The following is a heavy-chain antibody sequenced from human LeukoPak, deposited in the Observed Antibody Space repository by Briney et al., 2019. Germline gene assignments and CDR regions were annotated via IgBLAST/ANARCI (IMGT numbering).Heavy chain of an antibody. CDR2: INPNSGGT. D-gene: IGHD3-22*01. V-gene: IGHV1-2*02. J-gene: IGHJ1*01. CDR1: VYAFTFYY. CDR3: AREDYYDSSGYYKNKEYFQH. Sequence: ASVSVSFTSSVYAFTFYYMHWVRQAPGQGLEWMGWINPNSGGTNYAQMFQGRVTMTRDTSISTAYMELSRLRSDDTAVYYCAREDYYDSSGYYKNKEYFQHWGQGTLVTVSS.